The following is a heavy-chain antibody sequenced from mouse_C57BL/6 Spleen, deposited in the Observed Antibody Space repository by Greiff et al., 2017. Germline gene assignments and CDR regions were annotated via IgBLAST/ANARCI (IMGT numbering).Heavy chain of an antibody. CDR3: ARDYYGSSYGVFDV. Sequence: QVQLKESGAELVRPGASVKLSCKASGYTFTDYYINWVKQRPGQGLEWIARIYPGSGNTYYNDKFKGKATLTAEKSYSTAYMQLSSLTSEDSAVYFCARDYYGSSYGVFDVWGTGTTVTVSS. CDR2: IYPGSGNT. J-gene: IGHJ1*03. CDR1: GYTFTDYY. D-gene: IGHD1-1*01. V-gene: IGHV1-76*01.